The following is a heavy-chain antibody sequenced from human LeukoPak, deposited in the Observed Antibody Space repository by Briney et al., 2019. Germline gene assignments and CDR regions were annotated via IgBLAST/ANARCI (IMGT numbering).Heavy chain of an antibody. CDR1: GFTFSTYT. V-gene: IGHV3-23*01. CDR2: ISGSGSNT. D-gene: IGHD1-26*01. Sequence: PGGSLRLSCAASGFTFSTYTMNWARQAPGKGLEWVSAISGSGSNTYYAGSAKGRFTISRDNTKNTLSLQMNSLRAEDTAIYYCARDVRILGLIDYWGQGTLVTVSS. J-gene: IGHJ4*02. CDR3: ARDVRILGLIDY.